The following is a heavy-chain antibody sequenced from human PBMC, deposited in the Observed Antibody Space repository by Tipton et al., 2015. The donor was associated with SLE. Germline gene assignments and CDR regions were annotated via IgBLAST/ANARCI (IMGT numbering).Heavy chain of an antibody. CDR2: IYASGST. Sequence: TLSLTCTVSGDSLSSRDYYWSWIRQPAGKGLEWIGRIYASGSTIYHPSLNSRVTISLDTSKNQFSLKLSSVTAADTAVYYCARGIAAAFYYWGQGTLVTVSS. V-gene: IGHV4-61*02. D-gene: IGHD6-13*01. CDR3: ARGIAAAFYY. J-gene: IGHJ4*02. CDR1: GDSLSSRDYY.